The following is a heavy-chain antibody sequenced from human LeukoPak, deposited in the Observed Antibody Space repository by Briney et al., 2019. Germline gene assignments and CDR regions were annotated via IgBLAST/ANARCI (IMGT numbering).Heavy chain of an antibody. CDR1: GYTLTELS. CDR3: ATDTINSSGYYEGFDY. CDR2: FDPEDGET. Sequence: VASVKASCKVSGYTLTELSMHWVRQAPGKGLEWMGGFDPEDGETIYAQKFQGRVTMTEDTSTDTAYMELSSLRSEDTAVYYCATDTINSSGYYEGFDYWGQGTLVTVSS. J-gene: IGHJ4*02. D-gene: IGHD3-22*01. V-gene: IGHV1-24*01.